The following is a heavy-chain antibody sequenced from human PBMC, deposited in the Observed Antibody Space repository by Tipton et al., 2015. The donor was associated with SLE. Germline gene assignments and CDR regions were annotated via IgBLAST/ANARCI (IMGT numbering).Heavy chain of an antibody. CDR2: IKQDGSEK. D-gene: IGHD2-21*01. CDR1: GFTFSRFW. J-gene: IGHJ4*02. V-gene: IGHV3-7*01. CDR3: ASSFYCGGDCYPYYFDY. Sequence: SLRLSCTPSGFTFSRFWMSWVRQAPGKGLEWVANIKQDGSEKHYVDSVKGRFTISRDNTKNSLFLQMNSLRAEDTALHYCASSFYCGGDCYPYYFDYWGQGTLVTVSS.